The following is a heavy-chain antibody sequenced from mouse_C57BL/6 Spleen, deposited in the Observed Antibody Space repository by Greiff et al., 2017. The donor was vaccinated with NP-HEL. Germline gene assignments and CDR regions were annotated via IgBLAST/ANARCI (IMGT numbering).Heavy chain of an antibody. Sequence: EVHLVESGGGLVQPGGSMKLSCAASGFTFSDAWMDWVRQSPEKGLEWVAEIRNKANNHATYYAESVKGRFTISRDDSKSSVYLQMNSLRAEDTGIYYCTLSSSYGEVDYWGQGTTLTVSS. CDR2: IRNKANNHAT. D-gene: IGHD1-1*01. CDR3: TLSSSYGEVDY. J-gene: IGHJ2*01. CDR1: GFTFSDAW. V-gene: IGHV6-6*01.